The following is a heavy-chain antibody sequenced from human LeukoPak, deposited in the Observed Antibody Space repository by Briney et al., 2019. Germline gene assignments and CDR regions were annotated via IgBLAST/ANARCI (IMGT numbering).Heavy chain of an antibody. J-gene: IGHJ3*02. Sequence: GESLKISCKGSGYSFTSYWIGWVRQMPGKGLEWMGIIYPGDSDTRYSPSFQGQVTISADKSISTAYLQWSSLKASDTAVYYCARPYAAGRGSDAFDIWGQGTMVTVSS. CDR1: GYSFTSYW. D-gene: IGHD3-10*01. CDR2: IYPGDSDT. V-gene: IGHV5-51*01. CDR3: ARPYAAGRGSDAFDI.